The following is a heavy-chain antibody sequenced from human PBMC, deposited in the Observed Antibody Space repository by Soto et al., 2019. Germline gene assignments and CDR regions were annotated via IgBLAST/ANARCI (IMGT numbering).Heavy chain of an antibody. D-gene: IGHD2-2*01. CDR3: ARGRGGLVVPAARGAFDI. V-gene: IGHV3-48*03. J-gene: IGHJ3*02. CDR1: GFTFSSYE. Sequence: SGGSLRLSCAASGFTFSSYEMNWVRQAPGKGLEWVSYISSSGSTIYYADSVKGRFTISRDNAKNSLYLQMNSLRAEDTAVYYCARGRGGLVVPAARGAFDIWGQGTMVTVSS. CDR2: ISSSGSTI.